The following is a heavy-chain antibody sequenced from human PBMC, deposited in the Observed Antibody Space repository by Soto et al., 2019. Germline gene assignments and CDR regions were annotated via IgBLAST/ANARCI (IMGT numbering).Heavy chain of an antibody. D-gene: IGHD3-16*01. CDR1: GFDFSSYA. CDR3: AKGILSATIGPYAMDV. V-gene: IGHV3-30*18. J-gene: IGHJ6*02. CDR2: ISYDGNYI. Sequence: VQLVESGGCVVQPGASLRLSCEASGFDFSSYAMHWVRQAPGKGLEWVGVISYDGNYIYYADSVKGRFTISRDNSKNTLYVQVNSLRPEDTAVYYCAKGILSATIGPYAMDVWGQGTTVTVSS.